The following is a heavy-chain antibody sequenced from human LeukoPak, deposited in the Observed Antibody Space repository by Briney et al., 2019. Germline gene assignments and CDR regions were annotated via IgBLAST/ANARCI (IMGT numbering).Heavy chain of an antibody. D-gene: IGHD4-17*01. Sequence: ASVKVSCKASGYTFIGYYMHWVRQAPGQGLEWMGRINPSTGGTNSAQKFQGRVTMTRDTSISTAYMELSRLTSDDTAIYYCARGQSYGDYNYFDPWGQGTLVTVSS. V-gene: IGHV1-2*06. CDR2: INPSTGGT. CDR1: GYTFIGYY. CDR3: ARGQSYGDYNYFDP. J-gene: IGHJ5*02.